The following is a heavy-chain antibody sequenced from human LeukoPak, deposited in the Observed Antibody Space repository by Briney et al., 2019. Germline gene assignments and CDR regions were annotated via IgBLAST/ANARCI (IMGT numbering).Heavy chain of an antibody. CDR3: ARDGQLYYDYVWGSYLDY. V-gene: IGHV3-30-3*01. J-gene: IGHJ4*02. CDR2: ISYDGSNK. Sequence: GGSLRLSCAASGFTFSSYAMHWVRQAPGKGLEWVAVISYDGSNKYYADSVKGRFTISRDNPKNTLYLQMNSLRAEDTAVYYCARDGQLYYDYVWGSYLDYWGQGTLVTVSS. D-gene: IGHD3-16*02. CDR1: GFTFSSYA.